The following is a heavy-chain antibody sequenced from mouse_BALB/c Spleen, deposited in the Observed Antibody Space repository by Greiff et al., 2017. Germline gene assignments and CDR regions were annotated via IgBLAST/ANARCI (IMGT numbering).Heavy chain of an antibody. D-gene: IGHD1-1*01. J-gene: IGHJ2*01. CDR3: ASFDYYGSSYYFDY. V-gene: IGHV1-9*01. CDR2: ILPGSGST. CDR1: GYTFSSYW. Sequence: QVQLQQSGAELMKPGASVKISCKATGYTFSSYWIEWVKQRPGHGLEWIGEILPGSGSTNYNEKFKGKATFTADTSSNTAYMQLSSLTSEDSAVYYCASFDYYGSSYYFDYWGQGTTLTVSS.